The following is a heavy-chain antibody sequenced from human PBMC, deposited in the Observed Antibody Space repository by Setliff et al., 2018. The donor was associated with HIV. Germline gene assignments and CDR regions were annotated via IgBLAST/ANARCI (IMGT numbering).Heavy chain of an antibody. CDR2: INPSGGRT. Sequence: VASVKVSCKASGYTFTNYYIHWVRQAPGQGLEWMGLINPSGGRTSYAQKFQGRLTMPRDTSRSTVYMELSSLRSEDTAVYYCARCYYDSSGPTDAFDIWGQGTVVTVS. J-gene: IGHJ3*02. D-gene: IGHD3-22*01. V-gene: IGHV1-46*01. CDR1: GYTFTNYY. CDR3: ARCYYDSSGPTDAFDI.